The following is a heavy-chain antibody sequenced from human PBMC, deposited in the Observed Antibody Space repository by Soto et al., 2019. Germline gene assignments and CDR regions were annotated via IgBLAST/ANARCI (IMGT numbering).Heavy chain of an antibody. D-gene: IGHD5-18*01. V-gene: IGHV3-48*02. CDR2: ISSSSSTI. CDR1: GFTFSSYS. Sequence: GGSLRLSCAASGFTFSSYSMNWVRQAPGKGLEWVSYISSSSSTIYYADSVKGRFTISRDNAKNSLYLQMNSLRDEDTAVYYCARARYTAMVTYYYYYGMDVWGQGTTVTVSS. CDR3: ARARYTAMVTYYYYYGMDV. J-gene: IGHJ6*02.